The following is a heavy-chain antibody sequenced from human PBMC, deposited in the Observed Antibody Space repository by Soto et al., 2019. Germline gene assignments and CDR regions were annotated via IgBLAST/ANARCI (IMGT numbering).Heavy chain of an antibody. CDR1: GFTFSSYA. CDR2: ISSTGNTI. D-gene: IGHD3-16*01. Sequence: EVHLLESGGGFVQPGGSLRLSCVASGFTFSSYAMTWVRQAPGKGLEWISYISSTGNTIYYADSVKGRFIISRDNAKKSLFLQMDSLRGEDTAVYFCARGLGEAYFDYWGQGTLVTVSP. J-gene: IGHJ4*02. V-gene: IGHV3-48*03. CDR3: ARGLGEAYFDY.